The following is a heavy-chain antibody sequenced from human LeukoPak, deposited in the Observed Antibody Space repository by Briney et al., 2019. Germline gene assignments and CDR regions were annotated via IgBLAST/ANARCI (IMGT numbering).Heavy chain of an antibody. CDR1: GYTFTTYG. CDR2: ISGHKGNT. J-gene: IGHJ4*02. Sequence: ASVKVCCKTSGYTFTTYGISWVRQAPGQGLEWMGWISGHKGNTIYAQKLRGRVTMTTDTSTTTAYMDLRSLRPDDTAVYYCARDHVPRGDGYNYYEYWGQGTLVTVSS. CDR3: ARDHVPRGDGYNYYEY. V-gene: IGHV1-18*01. D-gene: IGHD5-24*01.